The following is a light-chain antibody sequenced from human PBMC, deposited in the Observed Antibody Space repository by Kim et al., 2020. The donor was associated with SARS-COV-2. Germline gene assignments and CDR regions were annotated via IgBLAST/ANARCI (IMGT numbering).Light chain of an antibody. J-gene: IGKJ2*01. V-gene: IGKV3-20*01. CDR3: QQYDGTSPLT. CDR1: QGVSSN. CDR2: GAS. Sequence: LAPGERATLSWRARQGVSSNLAWDQQRPGQAPRLLNYGASRRANGNPDRFSGSGSGKDFTLTISRLEPEDFAVYYWQQYDGTSPLTFGQGTKLEI.